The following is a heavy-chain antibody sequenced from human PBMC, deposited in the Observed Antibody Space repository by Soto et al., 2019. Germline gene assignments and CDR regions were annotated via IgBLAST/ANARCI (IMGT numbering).Heavy chain of an antibody. CDR1: GCSISSYY. CDR2: IYTSGST. CDR3: ARVNPMVRGVIPYYYYGMDV. Sequence: SETLSLTCTVSGCSISSYYWSWIRQPAGKGLEWIGRIYTSGSTNYNPSLKSRVTMSVDTSKNQFSLKLSSVTAADTAVYYCARVNPMVRGVIPYYYYGMDVWGQGTTVTVSS. J-gene: IGHJ6*02. D-gene: IGHD3-10*01. V-gene: IGHV4-4*07.